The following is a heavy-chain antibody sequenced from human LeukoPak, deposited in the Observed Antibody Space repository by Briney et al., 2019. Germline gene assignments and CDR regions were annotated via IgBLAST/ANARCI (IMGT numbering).Heavy chain of an antibody. CDR3: AVIVAAGP. D-gene: IGHD6-13*01. V-gene: IGHV1-24*01. CDR1: GYTLTELS. J-gene: IGHJ5*02. Sequence: AASVKVSCKVSGYTLTELSMHWHRQPPGKGLEWMGGFDPEDGGTISAQKFQGRGTMTEDTSTDKAYMELSSLRSEDTAVYYCAVIVAAGPWGQGTLVTVSS. CDR2: FDPEDGGT.